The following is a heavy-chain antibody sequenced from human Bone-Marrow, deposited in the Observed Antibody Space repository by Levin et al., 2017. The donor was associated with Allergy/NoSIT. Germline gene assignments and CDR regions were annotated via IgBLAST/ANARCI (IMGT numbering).Heavy chain of an antibody. J-gene: IGHJ4*02. CDR3: ARDYDSGDYFRH. V-gene: IGHV4-4*07. CDR1: GGSISHFY. Sequence: SETLSLTCTVSGGSISHFYWSWIRLPAGNGLEWIGRIYGSGTTKYNPSLKSRVTMSVDTSKNQFSLKLTSVTAADTAVYYCARDYDSGDYFRHWGQGILVTVSS. CDR2: IYGSGTT. D-gene: IGHD4-17*01.